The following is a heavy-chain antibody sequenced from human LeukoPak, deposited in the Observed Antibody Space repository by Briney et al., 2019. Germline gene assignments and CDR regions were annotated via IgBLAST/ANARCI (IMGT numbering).Heavy chain of an antibody. CDR3: ARERGRGPDTALDY. CDR1: GYTFTSYG. Sequence: GASVKVSCKASGYTFTSYGISWVRQAPGQGLEWMGWINPNSGGTNYAQNFQGRVTMTRDTSFRTAYMEVSRLRSDDTGVYYCARERGRGPDTALDYWGQGSLVTVSS. V-gene: IGHV1-2*02. J-gene: IGHJ4*02. D-gene: IGHD5-18*01. CDR2: INPNSGGT.